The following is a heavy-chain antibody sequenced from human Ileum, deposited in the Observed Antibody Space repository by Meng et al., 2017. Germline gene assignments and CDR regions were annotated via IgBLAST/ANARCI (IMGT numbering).Heavy chain of an antibody. CDR3: GRGHFGLDY. CDR2: ISHTGDTI. CDR1: GLTFRDHY. V-gene: IGHV3-11*01. Sequence: QVKRVESGGPLFNAGGSLRPSCAASGLTFRDHYMIWIRQAPGKGLEWVSYISHTGDTIYYSDSVRGRFTVSRDNANNLLFLQMNSLRAEDTALYYCGRGHFGLDYWGPGTLVTVSS. J-gene: IGHJ4*02. D-gene: IGHD3-10*01.